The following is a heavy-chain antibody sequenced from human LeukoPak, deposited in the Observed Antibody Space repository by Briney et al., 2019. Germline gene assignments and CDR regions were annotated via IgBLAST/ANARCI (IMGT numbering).Heavy chain of an antibody. D-gene: IGHD3-10*01. Sequence: ASVKVSCKASGYTFTNYGVTWVRQAPGQGLEWMGWISAYNGITNYAQKLQGRVTMTTDTSTTTAYMELRSLRSDDTAVYYCARDLVRGVIGFWGQGTLVTVSS. J-gene: IGHJ4*02. CDR1: GYTFTNYG. CDR3: ARDLVRGVIGF. CDR2: ISAYNGIT. V-gene: IGHV1-18*01.